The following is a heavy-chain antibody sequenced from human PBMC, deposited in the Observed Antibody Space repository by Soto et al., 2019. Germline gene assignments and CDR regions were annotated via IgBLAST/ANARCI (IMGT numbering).Heavy chain of an antibody. J-gene: IGHJ6*02. Sequence: QLQLVQSGAEVKKPGSSVKVSCKASGGTFSSYAISWVRQAPGQGLEWMGGIIPIFGTANYAQKFQGRVTITADESTSTAYMDLSSLRSEDTAVYYCARDRVYYYDSSGYYDYYYYGMDVWGQGTTVTVSS. V-gene: IGHV1-69*01. CDR3: ARDRVYYYDSSGYYDYYYYGMDV. D-gene: IGHD3-22*01. CDR2: IIPIFGTA. CDR1: GGTFSSYA.